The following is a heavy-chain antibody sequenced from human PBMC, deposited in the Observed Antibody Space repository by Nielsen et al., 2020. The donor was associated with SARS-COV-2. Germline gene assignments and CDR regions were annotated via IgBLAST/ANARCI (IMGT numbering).Heavy chain of an antibody. D-gene: IGHD3-22*01. J-gene: IGHJ3*02. CDR3: AGGYYYYDTSGLAFDI. Sequence: GSLCLSCAVSVFTSSDYAMAWVRQAPGKGLEWVSVIKTSGGSTYYADSVKGRFTVSRDNAKNSLYLQMNSLRAEDTAVYYCAGGYYYYDTSGLAFDIWGPGTLVTVSS. CDR1: VFTSSDYA. CDR2: IKTSGGST. V-gene: IGHV3-23*01.